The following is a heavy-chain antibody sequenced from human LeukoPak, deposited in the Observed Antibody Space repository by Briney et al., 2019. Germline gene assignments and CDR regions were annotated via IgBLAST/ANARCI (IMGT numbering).Heavy chain of an antibody. D-gene: IGHD6-13*01. CDR1: GYTFTSYD. CDR3: ATDQQMAAAGRDY. V-gene: IGHV1-8*03. CDR2: MNPNSGNT. J-gene: IGHJ4*02. Sequence: ASVKVSCKASGYTFTSYDINWVRQATGQGLEWMGWMNPNSGNTGYAQKFQGRVTITRNTSISTAYMELSSLRSEDTAVYYCATDQQMAAAGRDYWGQGTLVTVSS.